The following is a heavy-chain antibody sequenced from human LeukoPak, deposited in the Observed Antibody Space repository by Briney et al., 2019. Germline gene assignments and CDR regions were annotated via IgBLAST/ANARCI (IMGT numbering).Heavy chain of an antibody. CDR2: INTNTGNP. D-gene: IGHD3-22*01. CDR3: ARESPYYYDTSDYSGKADS. CDR1: GYTFTTYA. J-gene: IGHJ4*02. V-gene: IGHV7-4-1*02. Sequence: ASVRVSCKASGYTFTTYAMNWVRQAPGQGLEWMGWINTNTGNPTYAQGFTGRFVFSLDTSVSTAYLQINSLKAEDTAVYYCARESPYYYDTSDYSGKADSWGQGTLVTVSS.